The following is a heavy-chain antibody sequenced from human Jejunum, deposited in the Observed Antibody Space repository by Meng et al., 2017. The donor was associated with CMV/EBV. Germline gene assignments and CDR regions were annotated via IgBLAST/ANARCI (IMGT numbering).Heavy chain of an antibody. J-gene: IGHJ4*02. D-gene: IGHD6-13*01. CDR2: TIPIFGTA. Sequence: TFSSYGVRGVRQVPGQGLEWMGGTIPIFGTANYAQKFQGRVTIIADESTSTAYMDLTSLRSEDTAIYYCARTTPRLAAAGLNYFDYWGQGTPVTVSS. V-gene: IGHV1-69*01. CDR1: TFSSYG. CDR3: ARTTPRLAAAGLNYFDY.